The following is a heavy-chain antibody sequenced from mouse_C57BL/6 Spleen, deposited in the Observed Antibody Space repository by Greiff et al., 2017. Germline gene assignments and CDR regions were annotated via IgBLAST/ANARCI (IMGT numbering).Heavy chain of an antibody. Sequence: EESGPGLVKPSQSLSLTCSVTGYSITSGYYWNWIRQFPGNKLEWMGYISYDGSNNYNPSLKNRISITRDTSKNQFFLKLNSVTTEDTATYYCARSNYFDYWGQGTTRTVSS. J-gene: IGHJ2*01. D-gene: IGHD5-1*01. CDR2: ISYDGSN. CDR1: GYSITSGYY. V-gene: IGHV3-6*01. CDR3: ARSNYFDY.